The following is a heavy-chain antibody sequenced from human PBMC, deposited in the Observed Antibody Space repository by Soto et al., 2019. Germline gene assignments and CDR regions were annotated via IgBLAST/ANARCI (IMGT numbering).Heavy chain of an antibody. CDR2: ILYDGNNK. Sequence: GGSLRLSCAASGFTFNNYGMHWVRQAPGKGLEWVALILYDGNNKYYADSVRGRFTISRDNSKNTLYLQMNSLRAEDTAVYYCANIGIEQHLANWGQGTLVTGSS. J-gene: IGHJ4*02. CDR1: GFTFNNYG. V-gene: IGHV3-30*18. CDR3: ANIGIEQHLAN. D-gene: IGHD6-13*01.